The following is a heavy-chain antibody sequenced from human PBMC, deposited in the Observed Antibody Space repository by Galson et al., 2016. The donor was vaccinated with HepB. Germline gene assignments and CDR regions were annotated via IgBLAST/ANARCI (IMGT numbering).Heavy chain of an antibody. D-gene: IGHD3-9*01. Sequence: SVKVSCKASGYIFTNYAMHWVRQAPGQRLELMGWISTGNENTKYSQNFQGRVAFTRDTSASTAYMELTSLGSEDTAVYYCAALDLGDYWGQGTLVTVSS. J-gene: IGHJ4*02. CDR1: GYIFTNYA. CDR3: AALDLGDY. V-gene: IGHV1-3*04. CDR2: ISTGNENT.